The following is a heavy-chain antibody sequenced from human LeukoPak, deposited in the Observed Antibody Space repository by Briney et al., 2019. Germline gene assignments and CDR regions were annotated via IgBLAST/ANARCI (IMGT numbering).Heavy chain of an antibody. J-gene: IGHJ6*03. D-gene: IGHD1-14*01. V-gene: IGHV3-9*01. CDR1: RFTFDDYA. CDR2: ISWNSGSI. CDR3: AKDSTGSYYYYMDV. Sequence: GGSLRLSCAASRFTFDDYAMHWVRQAPGKGLEWVSGISWNSGSIGYADSVKGRFTISRDNAKNSLYLQMNSLRAEDTALYYCAKDSTGSYYYYMDVWGKGTTVTVSS.